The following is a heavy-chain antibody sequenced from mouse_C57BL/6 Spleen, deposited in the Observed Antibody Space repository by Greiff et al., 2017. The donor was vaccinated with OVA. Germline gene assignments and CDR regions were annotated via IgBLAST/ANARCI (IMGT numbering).Heavy chain of an antibody. V-gene: IGHV1-81*01. D-gene: IGHD2-5*01. J-gene: IGHJ2*01. CDR3: ARHYSNYVFDY. Sequence: VQLQESGAELARPGASVKLSCKASGYTFTSYGISWVKQRTGQGLEWIGEIYPRSGNTYYNEKFKGKATLTADKSSSTAYMELRSLTSEDSAVYFCARHYSNYVFDYWGQGTTLTVSS. CDR2: IYPRSGNT. CDR1: GYTFTSYG.